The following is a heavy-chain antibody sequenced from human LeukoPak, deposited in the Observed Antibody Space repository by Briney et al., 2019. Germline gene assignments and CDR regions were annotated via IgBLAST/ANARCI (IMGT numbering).Heavy chain of an antibody. D-gene: IGHD3-10*01. CDR1: GGSISSSSYY. CDR2: IYYSGST. J-gene: IGHJ6*03. Sequence: SETLSLTCTVSGGSISSSSYYWGWIRQPPGKGLEWIGSIYYSGSTYYNPSLKSRVTISVDTSKNQFSLKLSSVTAADTAVYYCARAFMVRAYMDVWGKGTTVTVSS. V-gene: IGHV4-39*07. CDR3: ARAFMVRAYMDV.